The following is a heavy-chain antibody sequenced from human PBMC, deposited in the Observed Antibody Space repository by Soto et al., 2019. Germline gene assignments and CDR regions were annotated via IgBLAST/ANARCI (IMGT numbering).Heavy chain of an antibody. V-gene: IGHV1-69*06. Sequence: SVKVSCNASGGTFSSYAISWVRQAPGQGLEWMGGIIPIFGTANYAQKFQGRVTITADKSTSTAYMELSSLRSDDTAVYYCARVRVVGGATIDXWGQGTLVTVSX. J-gene: IGHJ4*02. CDR3: ARVRVVGGATIDX. CDR2: IIPIFGTA. D-gene: IGHD1-26*01. CDR1: GGTFSSYA.